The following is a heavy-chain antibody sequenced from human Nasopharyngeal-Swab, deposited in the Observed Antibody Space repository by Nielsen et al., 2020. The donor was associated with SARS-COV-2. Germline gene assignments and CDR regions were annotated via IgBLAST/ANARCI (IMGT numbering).Heavy chain of an antibody. J-gene: IGHJ6*02. CDR2: INAGNGNT. Sequence: WVRQAPGQRLEWMGWINAGNGNTKYSQKFQGRVTITRDTSASTAYMELSSLRSEDTAVYYCARDGDYYGSGSYYPRYYGMDAWGQGTTVTVSS. D-gene: IGHD3-10*01. CDR3: ARDGDYYGSGSYYPRYYGMDA. V-gene: IGHV1-3*01.